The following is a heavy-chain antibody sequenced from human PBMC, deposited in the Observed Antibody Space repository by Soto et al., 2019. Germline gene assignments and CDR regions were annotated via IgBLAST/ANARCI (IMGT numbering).Heavy chain of an antibody. J-gene: IGHJ2*01. CDR3: ARDGIEQRLVFRYFDL. Sequence: QVQLQESGPGLVKPSGTLSLTCAVSSGSISSSNWWSWVRQPPGKGLEWIGEIYHSGSTNYNPSLKSRVTISVDKSKNQFSLKVSSVTAADTAVYYCARDGIEQRLVFRYFDLWGRGTLVTVSS. CDR1: SGSISSSNW. V-gene: IGHV4-4*02. D-gene: IGHD6-13*01. CDR2: IYHSGST.